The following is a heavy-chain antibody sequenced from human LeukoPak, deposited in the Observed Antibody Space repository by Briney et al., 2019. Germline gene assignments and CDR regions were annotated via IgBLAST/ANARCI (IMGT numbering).Heavy chain of an antibody. CDR1: GASISDSY. Sequence: SETLSLTCSVSGASISDSYWTWIRQPPGKTLEWIGYIYYTGDNDYNPSLRSRVTMSVDTSKSHLSLKLTSVTAADTAVYYCARFTARAREIDYWGQGILVTVSS. CDR2: IYYTGDN. V-gene: IGHV4-59*08. CDR3: ARFTARAREIDY. D-gene: IGHD6-6*01. J-gene: IGHJ4*02.